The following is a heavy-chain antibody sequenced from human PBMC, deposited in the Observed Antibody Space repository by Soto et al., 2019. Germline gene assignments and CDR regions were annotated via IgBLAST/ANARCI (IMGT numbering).Heavy chain of an antibody. CDR3: ARGVYCSSTSCYISGAHTKLRFDP. CDR1: GGSISTYY. V-gene: IGHV4-59*01. J-gene: IGHJ5*02. D-gene: IGHD2-2*02. CDR2: ISNSGST. Sequence: SETLSLTCTVSGGSISTYYWSWMRQPPGKGLEWIGHISNSGSTNYNPSLNSRVTISVDTFKNHFSLKLSSVTAADSAVYYCARGVYCSSTSCYISGAHTKLRFDPWGQGTLVTVSS.